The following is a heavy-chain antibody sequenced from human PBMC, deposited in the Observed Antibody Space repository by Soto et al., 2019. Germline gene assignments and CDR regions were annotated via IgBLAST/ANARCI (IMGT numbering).Heavy chain of an antibody. CDR3: ARNNWGIDY. J-gene: IGHJ4*02. V-gene: IGHV3-74*01. CDR2: IDTEGGTI. CDR1: GFTFTSHW. Sequence: EVQLVESGGGLVRPGASLTLSCAASGFTFTSHWMHWVRQAPGKGLMWVARIDTEGGTIDYADSVEGRFTISRDNVKKILYLQMSSLRADDTAVYYCARNNWGIDYWGQGVLVTVSS. D-gene: IGHD7-27*01.